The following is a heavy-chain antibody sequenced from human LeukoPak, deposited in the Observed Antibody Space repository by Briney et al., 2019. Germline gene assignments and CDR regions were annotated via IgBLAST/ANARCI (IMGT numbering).Heavy chain of an antibody. D-gene: IGHD6-13*01. CDR2: IRYDGSNK. Sequence: GGSLRLSCAASGFTFSSYGMHWVRQAPGKGLEWVAFIRYDGSNKYYADSVKGRFTISRDNSKNTLYLQMNSLRAEDTAVYYCARDKSSSWFHYYYYYYMDVWGKGTTVTVSS. J-gene: IGHJ6*03. CDR1: GFTFSSYG. V-gene: IGHV3-30*02. CDR3: ARDKSSSWFHYYYYYYMDV.